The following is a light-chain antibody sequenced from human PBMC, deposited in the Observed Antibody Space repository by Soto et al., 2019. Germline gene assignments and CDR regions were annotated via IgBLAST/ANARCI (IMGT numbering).Light chain of an antibody. V-gene: IGKV3-20*01. CDR1: QSVSSN. CDR2: VAS. Sequence: ETVMTQSPGTLSVSPGESATLSCGTSQSVSSNLAWYQQKPGQAPRLLIYVASTRATGIPARFSGSGSGTDFTLTISRLEPEDFAVYYCQQYGSSPLTFGPGTKVDIK. CDR3: QQYGSSPLT. J-gene: IGKJ3*01.